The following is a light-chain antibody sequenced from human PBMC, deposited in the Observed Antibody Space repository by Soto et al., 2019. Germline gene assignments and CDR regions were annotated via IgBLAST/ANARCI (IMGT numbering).Light chain of an antibody. Sequence: DVVMTQAPLSLSVGPGQPASISCKSSQSLLHITGETFLFWYLQKPGQSPQLLIYEVSTRVSGVPDRFSGSGSGTDFTLEISRVETDDVGIYYCMQSTQLPPTFGQGTRLEI. V-gene: IGKV2D-29*02. CDR3: MQSTQLPPT. J-gene: IGKJ5*01. CDR1: QSLLHITGETF. CDR2: EVS.